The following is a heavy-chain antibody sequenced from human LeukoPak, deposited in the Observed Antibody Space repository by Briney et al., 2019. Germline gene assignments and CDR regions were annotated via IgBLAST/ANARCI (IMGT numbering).Heavy chain of an antibody. V-gene: IGHV3-23*01. J-gene: IGHJ4*02. CDR3: AKGGGWLYYFDY. Sequence: GGSLRLSCAASGFTFSGFAMNWVRQAPGKGLEWVSAISGDRTTYYADSVKGRFTISRDNSKNTLYLQMNGLRAEDTAVYYCAKGGGWLYYFDYWGQGTLVTVSS. D-gene: IGHD6-19*01. CDR1: GFTFSGFA. CDR2: ISGDRTT.